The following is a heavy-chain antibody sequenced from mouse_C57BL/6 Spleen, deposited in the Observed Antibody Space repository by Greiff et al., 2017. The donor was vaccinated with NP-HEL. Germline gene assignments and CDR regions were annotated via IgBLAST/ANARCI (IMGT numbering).Heavy chain of an antibody. CDR2: IYPGSGNT. CDR1: GYTFTDYY. CDR3: ARSDGYYSYYYAMDY. D-gene: IGHD2-3*01. Sequence: QVQLQQSGAELVRPGASVKLSCKASGYTFTDYYINWVKQRPGQGLEWIARIYPGSGNTYYNEKFKGKATLTAEKSSSTAYMQLSSLTSEDSAVYFCARSDGYYSYYYAMDYWGQGTSVTVSS. J-gene: IGHJ4*01. V-gene: IGHV1-76*01.